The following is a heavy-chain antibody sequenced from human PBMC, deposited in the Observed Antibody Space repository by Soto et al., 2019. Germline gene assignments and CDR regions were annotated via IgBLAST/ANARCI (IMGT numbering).Heavy chain of an antibody. Sequence: QVQLVESGGGVVQPGRSLRLSCAASGFTFSSYGMHWVRQAPGKGLEWVAVISYDGSNKYYADSVKGRFTISRDNSKNTLYLQMNSLRAEDTAVYYCAKAGGRYCSGGSCLLSWGQGTLVTVSS. CDR1: GFTFSSYG. J-gene: IGHJ5*02. V-gene: IGHV3-30*18. D-gene: IGHD2-15*01. CDR3: AKAGGRYCSGGSCLLS. CDR2: ISYDGSNK.